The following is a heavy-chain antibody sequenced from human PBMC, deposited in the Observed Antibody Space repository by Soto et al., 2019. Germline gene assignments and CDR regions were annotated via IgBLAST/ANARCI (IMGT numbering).Heavy chain of an antibody. V-gene: IGHV1-18*01. CDR1: GYTFTSYG. Sequence: ASVKVSCKASGYTFTSYGISWVRQAPGQGLEWMGWISAYNGNTNYAQKLQGRVTMTTDTSTSTAYMELRSLRSDDTAVYYCARHHEDIVLMVYAYDYWGQGTLVTVSS. CDR2: ISAYNGNT. CDR3: ARHHEDIVLMVYAYDY. D-gene: IGHD2-8*01. J-gene: IGHJ4*02.